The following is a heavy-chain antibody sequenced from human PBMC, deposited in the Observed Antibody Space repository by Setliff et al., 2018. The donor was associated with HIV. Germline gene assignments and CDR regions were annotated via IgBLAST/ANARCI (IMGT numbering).Heavy chain of an antibody. Sequence: SETLSLTCNVSGDSLNTYYWSWIRQSGGKGLEWIGRIYASGKTTFNPSLKSRVRMSADTSKNQFSLKLTSVTASAAAVYYCARGNNDLESFDYWGQGALVTV. J-gene: IGHJ4*02. CDR1: GDSLNTYY. D-gene: IGHD3-3*01. CDR2: IYASGKT. V-gene: IGHV4-4*07. CDR3: ARGNNDLESFDY.